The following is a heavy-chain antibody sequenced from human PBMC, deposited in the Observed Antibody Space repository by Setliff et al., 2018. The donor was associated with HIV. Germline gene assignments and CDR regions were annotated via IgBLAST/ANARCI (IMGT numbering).Heavy chain of an antibody. J-gene: IGHJ4*02. CDR1: GYSFTNYG. Sequence: ASVKVSCKASGYSFTNYGLNWVRQASGQGLEWMGWISVYNGYTNYAQNLQDRVTMTTDTSTSTAYMELRSLRSDDTAVYYCARAYDTLSGYYDYWGQGTLVTVSS. CDR2: ISVYNGYT. CDR3: ARAYDTLSGYYDY. V-gene: IGHV1-18*01. D-gene: IGHD3-9*01.